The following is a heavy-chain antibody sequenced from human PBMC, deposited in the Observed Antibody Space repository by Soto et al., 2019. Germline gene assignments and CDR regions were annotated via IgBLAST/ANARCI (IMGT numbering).Heavy chain of an antibody. Sequence: PSETLSLTCTVSGGSISSYYWSWIRQPPGKGLEWIGYIYYSGSTNYNPSLKSRVTISVDTSKNQFSLKLSSVTAADTAVYYCARGGYSYGYYYYCGMDVWGQGTTVT. J-gene: IGHJ6*02. V-gene: IGHV4-59*01. CDR3: ARGGYSYGYYYYCGMDV. D-gene: IGHD5-18*01. CDR1: GGSISSYY. CDR2: IYYSGST.